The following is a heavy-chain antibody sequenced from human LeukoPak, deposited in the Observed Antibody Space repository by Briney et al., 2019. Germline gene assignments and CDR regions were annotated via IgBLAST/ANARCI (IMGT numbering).Heavy chain of an antibody. CDR2: IYHSGST. Sequence: PSETLSLTCTVSGYSISSGYYWGWIRQPPGKGLEWIGSIYHSGSTYYNPSLKSRDTISVDTSKNQFSLKLSSVTAADTAVYYCARDGVVRGVIIGWFDAFDIWGQGTMVTVSS. CDR3: ARDGVVRGVIIGWFDAFDI. J-gene: IGHJ3*02. CDR1: GYSISSGYY. D-gene: IGHD3-10*01. V-gene: IGHV4-38-2*02.